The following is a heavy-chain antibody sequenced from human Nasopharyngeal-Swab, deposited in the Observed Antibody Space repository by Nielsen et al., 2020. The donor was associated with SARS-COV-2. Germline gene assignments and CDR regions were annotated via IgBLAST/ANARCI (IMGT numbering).Heavy chain of an antibody. Sequence: SVKVSCKTSGGTFSSYGISWLRQAPGQGLEWMGGIIPILPITNYAQKFQDRVTITADKSTSTAYMELSSLRSEDTAAYYCARGGWLRRDYYYSYYYMDVWGKGTTVTVSS. CDR1: GGTFSSYG. CDR2: IIPILPIT. CDR3: ARGGWLRRDYYYSYYYMDV. D-gene: IGHD5-24*01. V-gene: IGHV1-69*10. J-gene: IGHJ6*03.